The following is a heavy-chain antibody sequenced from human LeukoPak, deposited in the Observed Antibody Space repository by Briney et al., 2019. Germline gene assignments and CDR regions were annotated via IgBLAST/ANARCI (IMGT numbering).Heavy chain of an antibody. CDR1: GFTFSNYG. V-gene: IGHV3-30*02. CDR2: VRYDESTK. J-gene: IGHJ4*02. D-gene: IGHD2-2*01. CDR3: AKDVPAAYFDY. Sequence: PGRPLRLSCAASGFTFSNYGMHWVRQAPGKGLEWVAFVRYDESTKFYADSVKGRFTISRDNSKTTLYLQMNSLRAEDTAVYYCAKDVPAAYFDYWGQGTLVTVSS.